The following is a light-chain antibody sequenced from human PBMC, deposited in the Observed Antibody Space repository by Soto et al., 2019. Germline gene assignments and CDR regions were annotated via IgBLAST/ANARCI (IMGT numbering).Light chain of an antibody. CDR2: DVS. Sequence: QSVLTQPASVSGSPGQTITISCTGTSSDVGGYNYVSWYQQHPGKAPKLMIYDVSNRPSGVSNRFSGSKSGNTASLTISGLQAEYEADYYCSSYTSSSRVFGGGTKLTVL. V-gene: IGLV2-14*01. J-gene: IGLJ2*01. CDR1: SSDVGGYNY. CDR3: SSYTSSSRV.